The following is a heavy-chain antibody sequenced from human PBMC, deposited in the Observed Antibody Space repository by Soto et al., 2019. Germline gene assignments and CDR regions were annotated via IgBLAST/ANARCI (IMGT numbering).Heavy chain of an antibody. D-gene: IGHD1-7*01. CDR2: IIPVLDIE. V-gene: IGHV1-69*02. Sequence: QVQLVQSGDEVKKPGSSVKVSCKVSGGTFSSYTISWVRQAPGQVLEWMGRIIPVLDIEKYAQKFQGRVTITAEKSTSTAYMELVSLRSEDTAVYYCAGLTATGTTAYAYWGQGTLVNVSS. CDR1: GGTFSSYT. CDR3: AGLTATGTTAYAY. J-gene: IGHJ4*02.